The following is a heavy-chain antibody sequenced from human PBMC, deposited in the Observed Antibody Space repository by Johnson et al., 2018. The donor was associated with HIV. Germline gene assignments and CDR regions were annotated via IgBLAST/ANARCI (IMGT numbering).Heavy chain of an antibody. D-gene: IGHD3-22*01. V-gene: IGHV3-15*01. CDR2: IKSKIDGGTT. J-gene: IGHJ3*02. Sequence: EQLVESGGGLVKPGGSLRLSCAASGFSFSNAWMSWVRQVPGKGLEWVGRIKSKIDGGTTDYAAPVKGRFTISRDNSKNTLYLQMNSLRSEDTAVYYCAKEGEYFYDSSGFDAFDIWGQGTMVTVSS. CDR1: GFSFSNAW. CDR3: AKEGEYFYDSSGFDAFDI.